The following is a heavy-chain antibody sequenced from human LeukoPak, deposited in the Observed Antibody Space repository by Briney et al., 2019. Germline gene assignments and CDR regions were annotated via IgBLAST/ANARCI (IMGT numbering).Heavy chain of an antibody. CDR2: FYTTGST. J-gene: IGHJ4*02. D-gene: IGHD6-19*01. Sequence: SETLSLTCTVSGGSISSGAYYWSWIRQPAGKGLESIGRFYTTGSTNYNPSLKSRVTISVDTSKNQFSLKLSSVTAADTAVYYCARVSVGYSSEEDYWGQGTLVTVSS. CDR3: ARVSVGYSSEEDY. V-gene: IGHV4-61*02. CDR1: GGSISSGAYY.